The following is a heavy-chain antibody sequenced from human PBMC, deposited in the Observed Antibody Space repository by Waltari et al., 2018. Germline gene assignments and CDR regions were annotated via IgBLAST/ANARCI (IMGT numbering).Heavy chain of an antibody. CDR1: GGSISSYY. J-gene: IGHJ4*02. D-gene: IGHD4-17*01. Sequence: QVQLQESGPGLVKPSETLSLTCTVSGGSISSYYWSWIRQPPGKGLEWIGYIYYSGSTNYNPSLKRRVTISVDTSKNQFSLKLSSVTAADTAVYYCAREDYGGLFDYWGQGTLVTVSS. V-gene: IGHV4-59*01. CDR2: IYYSGST. CDR3: AREDYGGLFDY.